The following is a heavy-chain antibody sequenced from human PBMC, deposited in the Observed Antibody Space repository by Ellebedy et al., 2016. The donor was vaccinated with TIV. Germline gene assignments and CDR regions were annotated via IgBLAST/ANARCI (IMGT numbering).Heavy chain of an antibody. CDR3: ARDRYGDRGDY. CDR2: ISGYNGNT. V-gene: IGHV1-18*04. Sequence: ASVKVSXKASGYTFTSYGISWVRQAPGQGLEWMGWISGYNGNTNYAENLQGRVTMTTDTSTSTAYVELRSLRSDDTAVYYCARDRYGDRGDYWGQGTLVTVSS. CDR1: GYTFTSYG. J-gene: IGHJ4*02. D-gene: IGHD4-17*01.